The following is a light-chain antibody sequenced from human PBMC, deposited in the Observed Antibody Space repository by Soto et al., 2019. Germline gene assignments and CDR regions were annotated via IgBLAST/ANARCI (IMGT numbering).Light chain of an antibody. V-gene: IGKV3-11*01. CDR3: QQRSTWPRT. CDR1: QSVSKY. Sequence: ESVWTQSPAAVSLSPGERATLSCRASQSVSKYLAWYQRKPGQAPRLLIYNASNRATGIPVRFSGSGSGTDFTLTISRLEPEDFAVYYCQQRSTWPRTFGQGTKVDI. CDR2: NAS. J-gene: IGKJ1*01.